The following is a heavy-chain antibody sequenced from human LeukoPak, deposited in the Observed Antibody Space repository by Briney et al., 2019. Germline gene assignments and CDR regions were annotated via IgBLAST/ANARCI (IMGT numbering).Heavy chain of an antibody. CDR2: IYYSGST. J-gene: IGHJ6*03. Sequence: SETLSLTCTVSGGSISSSSYYWGWIRQPPGKGLEWIGSIYYSGSTNYNPSLRSRVTISVDTSKNHFSLKLSSVTAADTAVYSCARVLTMVRGVIMDVWGKGTPVTISS. V-gene: IGHV4-39*07. CDR3: ARVLTMVRGVIMDV. CDR1: GGSISSSSYY. D-gene: IGHD3-10*01.